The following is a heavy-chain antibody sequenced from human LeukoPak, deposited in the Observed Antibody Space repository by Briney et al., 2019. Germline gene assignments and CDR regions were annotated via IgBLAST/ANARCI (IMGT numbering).Heavy chain of an antibody. CDR3: ARVGSGIVGASFDY. D-gene: IGHD3-22*01. J-gene: IGHJ4*02. V-gene: IGHV3-11*06. Sequence: GRFTISRDNAKNSLYLQMDSLRAEDTAVYYCARVGSGIVGASFDYWGQGTLVTVSS.